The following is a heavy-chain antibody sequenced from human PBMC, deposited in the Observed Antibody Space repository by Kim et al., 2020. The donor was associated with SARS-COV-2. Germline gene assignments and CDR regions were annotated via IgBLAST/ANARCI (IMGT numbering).Heavy chain of an antibody. J-gene: IGHJ4*02. Sequence: SETLSLTCAVYGGSFSGYYWSWIRQPPGKGLEWIGEINHSGSTNYNPSLKSRVTISVDTSKNQFSLKLSSVTAADTAVYYCARMSVWLADDYWGQGTLVTVSS. V-gene: IGHV4-34*01. D-gene: IGHD2-21*01. CDR3: ARMSVWLADDY. CDR1: GGSFSGYY. CDR2: INHSGST.